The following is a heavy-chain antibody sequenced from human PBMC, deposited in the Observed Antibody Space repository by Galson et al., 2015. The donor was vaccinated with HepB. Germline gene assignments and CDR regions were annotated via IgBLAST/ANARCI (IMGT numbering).Heavy chain of an antibody. V-gene: IGHV3-23*01. CDR3: AKKRDSGWTKAFDY. Sequence: SLRLSCAASGFTFNNYAMSWVRQAPGKGLEWVSAITTSGGGTYYADSVKGRFAISRDNSKNTLYLQINNLRAEDTAVYYCAKKRDSGWTKAFDYWGPGSLVTVSS. CDR1: GFTFNNYA. J-gene: IGHJ4*02. D-gene: IGHD6-19*01. CDR2: ITTSGGGT.